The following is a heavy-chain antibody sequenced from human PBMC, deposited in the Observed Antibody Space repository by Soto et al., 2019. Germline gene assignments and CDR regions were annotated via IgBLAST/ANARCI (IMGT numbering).Heavy chain of an antibody. J-gene: IGHJ4*02. CDR3: ATGVFYDSSGYPSPLDY. CDR2: FDPEDGET. D-gene: IGHD3-22*01. V-gene: IGHV1-24*01. Sequence: GALVKVSCKVSGYTLTELSMHWVRQAPGKGLEWMGGFDPEDGETIYAQKFQGRVTMTEDTSTDTAYMELSSLRSEDTAVYYCATGVFYDSSGYPSPLDYWGQGTLVTVSS. CDR1: GYTLTELS.